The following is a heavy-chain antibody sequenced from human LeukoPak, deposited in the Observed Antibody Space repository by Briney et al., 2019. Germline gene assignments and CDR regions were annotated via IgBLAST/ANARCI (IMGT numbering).Heavy chain of an antibody. CDR3: AKVSESNYDILTGYYTPYYFDY. CDR2: ISGSGGTT. J-gene: IGHJ4*02. Sequence: GGSLRLSCVASGFTFSTFAMSWVRQAPGKGLEWVAGISGSGGTTDHADSVKGRFTISRDNSKNTLFLQMNSLRADDTAVYYCAKVSESNYDILTGYYTPYYFDYWCQGTLVTVSS. CDR1: GFTFSTFA. V-gene: IGHV3-23*01. D-gene: IGHD3-9*01.